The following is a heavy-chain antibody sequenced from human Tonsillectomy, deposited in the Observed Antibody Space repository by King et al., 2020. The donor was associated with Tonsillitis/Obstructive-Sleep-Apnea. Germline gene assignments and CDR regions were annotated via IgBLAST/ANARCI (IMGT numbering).Heavy chain of an antibody. J-gene: IGHJ3*02. CDR1: GGPISSYY. V-gene: IGHV4-59*01. CDR3: AREALDAFDI. CDR2: IYYSRST. Sequence: QLQESGPGLLKPSETLSLTCTVSGGPISSYYWSWIRQPPGKGLEWIGYIYYSRSTNYNPSLKSRVTISVDTSKNQFSLKLSSVTAADTAVYFCAREALDAFDIWGQGTMVTVSS.